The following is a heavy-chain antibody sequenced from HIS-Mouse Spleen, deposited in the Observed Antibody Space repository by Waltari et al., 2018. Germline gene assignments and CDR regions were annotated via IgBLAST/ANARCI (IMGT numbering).Heavy chain of an antibody. CDR3: ARGGVGATAFDI. V-gene: IGHV4-34*01. CDR2: INHSGST. D-gene: IGHD1-26*01. CDR1: GGSLSGSY. J-gene: IGHJ3*02. Sequence: QVQLQQWGAGLLKPSETTSPTCAITGGSLSGSYWTWIRQPPGKGLEWIGEINHSGSTNYNPSLKSRVTISVDTSKNQFSLKLSSVTAADTAVYYCARGGVGATAFDIWGQGTMVTVSS.